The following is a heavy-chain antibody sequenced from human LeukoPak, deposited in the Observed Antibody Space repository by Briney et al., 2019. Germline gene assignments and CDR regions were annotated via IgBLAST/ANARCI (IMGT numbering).Heavy chain of an antibody. CDR2: ISNSGSSI. CDR3: AKSFWWFGEFPPFDY. CDR1: GETFSGFY. J-gene: IGHJ4*02. D-gene: IGHD3-10*01. Sequence: LSLTCAVYGETFSGFYWSWIRQPPGKGLEWVSSISNSGSSIYYADSVKGRFTISRDNAKNSLYLQTNSLRAEDTAVYYCAKSFWWFGEFPPFDYWGQGTLLTVSS. V-gene: IGHV3-11*04.